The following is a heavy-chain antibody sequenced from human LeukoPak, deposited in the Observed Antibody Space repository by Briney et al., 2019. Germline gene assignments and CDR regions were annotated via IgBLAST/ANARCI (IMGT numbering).Heavy chain of an antibody. CDR3: ARESGYSPRTAFDI. Sequence: SETLSLTCTVSGGSISSYYWSWIRQPPGNGLEWIGYIYYSGSTNYNPSLKSRVTISVDTSKNQFSLKLSSVTAADTAVYYCARESGYSPRTAFDIWGQGTMVTVSS. J-gene: IGHJ3*02. CDR2: IYYSGST. D-gene: IGHD5-18*01. CDR1: GGSISSYY. V-gene: IGHV4-59*01.